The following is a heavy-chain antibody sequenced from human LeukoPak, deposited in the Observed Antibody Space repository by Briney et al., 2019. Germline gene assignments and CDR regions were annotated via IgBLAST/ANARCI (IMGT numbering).Heavy chain of an antibody. V-gene: IGHV4-59*12. CDR1: VGSISSYY. D-gene: IGHD3-22*01. CDR2: IYYSGST. J-gene: IGHJ3*02. Sequence: SETLSLTCTVSVGSISSYYWSWIRQPPGKGLEWIGYIYYSGSTNYNPSLKSRVTISVDTSKNQFSLKLSSVTAADTAVYYCARVDYYDSSARLFDIWGQGTMVTVSS. CDR3: ARVDYYDSSARLFDI.